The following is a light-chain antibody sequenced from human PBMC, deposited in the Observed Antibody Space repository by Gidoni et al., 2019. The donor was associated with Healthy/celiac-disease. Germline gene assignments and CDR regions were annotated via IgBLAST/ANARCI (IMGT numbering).Light chain of an antibody. V-gene: IGKV1-8*01. J-gene: IGKJ5*01. Sequence: PPSLSASTGDRVTITWRASQGMSSYLAWYQQKPGKAPKLRIYAASTLQSGVPSSFSGSGSGTDFTLTISCLQSEDCATYYCQQYYSYPPTFGQGTRLEIK. CDR2: AAS. CDR1: QGMSSY. CDR3: QQYYSYPPT.